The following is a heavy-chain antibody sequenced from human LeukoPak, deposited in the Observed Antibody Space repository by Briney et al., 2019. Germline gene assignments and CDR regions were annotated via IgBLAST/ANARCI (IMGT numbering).Heavy chain of an antibody. CDR2: ITGSGGST. V-gene: IGHV3-23*01. CDR1: GFTFTTYA. CDR3: AKDGSGIYYDSSGYPYYFDY. Sequence: SGGSLRLSCGASGFTFTTYAMTWVRQAPGKGLEWVSSITGSGGSTYYADSVKGRFTISRDNSKNTLYLQMNSLRAEDTAVYYCAKDGSGIYYDSSGYPYYFDYWGQGTLVTVSS. D-gene: IGHD3-22*01. J-gene: IGHJ4*02.